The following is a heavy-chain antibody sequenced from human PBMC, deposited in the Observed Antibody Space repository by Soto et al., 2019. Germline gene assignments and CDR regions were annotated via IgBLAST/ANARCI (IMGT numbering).Heavy chain of an antibody. CDR2: ISYDGGDF. Sequence: HPGGSLRLSCAASGFAYSTYGMHWVRQAPGKGLERVALISYDGGDFYYADSVKGRFTISRDNSKHTLSLQMDSLRVEDTAVYYCAKDFGAWSDSWGQGTLVTVSS. D-gene: IGHD3-10*01. CDR3: AKDFGAWSDS. CDR1: GFAYSTYG. V-gene: IGHV3-30*18. J-gene: IGHJ5*01.